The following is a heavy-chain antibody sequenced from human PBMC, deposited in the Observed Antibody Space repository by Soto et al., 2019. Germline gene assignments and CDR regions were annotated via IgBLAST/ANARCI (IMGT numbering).Heavy chain of an antibody. CDR1: GGSFSGYY. V-gene: IGHV4-34*01. Sequence: PSETLSLTCAVYGGSFSGYYWSWIRQPPGKGLEWIGEINHSGSTNYNPSLKSRVTISVDTSKNQFSLKLSSVTAADTAVYYCARVWVKYSSSSRAGRTFDYWGQGTLVTVSS. J-gene: IGHJ4*02. CDR2: INHSGST. CDR3: ARVWVKYSSSSRAGRTFDY. D-gene: IGHD6-6*01.